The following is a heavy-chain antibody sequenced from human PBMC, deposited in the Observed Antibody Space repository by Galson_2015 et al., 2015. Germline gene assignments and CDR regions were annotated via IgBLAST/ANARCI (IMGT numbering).Heavy chain of an antibody. D-gene: IGHD3-3*01. Sequence: SVKVSCKASGYTFTGYYMHWVRQAPGQGLEWMGRINPNSGDTNYAQKFQGRVTMTRDTSISAAYTELNRLGYDDTAVYYCAATIFGVIREDAFDIWGQGTMVSVSS. CDR3: AATIFGVIREDAFDI. CDR2: INPNSGDT. V-gene: IGHV1-2*06. CDR1: GYTFTGYY. J-gene: IGHJ3*02.